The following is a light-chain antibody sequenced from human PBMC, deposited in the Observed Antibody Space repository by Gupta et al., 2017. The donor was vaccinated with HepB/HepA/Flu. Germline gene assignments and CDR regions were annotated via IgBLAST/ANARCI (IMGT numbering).Light chain of an antibody. J-gene: IGKJ1*01. V-gene: IGKV1-39*01. CDR3: QQRVSPPWT. CDR2: AAS. CDR1: QSISRY. Sequence: DIQMTQSPSSLSASVGDRVTITCRASQSISRYLNWYQQNPGKAPKLLIYAASSLQSGVPSRFSGSGSGTDFTLTISRLQPEDLANYYCQQRVSPPWTFGQGTKVEIK.